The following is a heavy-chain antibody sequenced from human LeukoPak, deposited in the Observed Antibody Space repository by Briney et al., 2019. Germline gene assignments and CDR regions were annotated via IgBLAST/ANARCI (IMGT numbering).Heavy chain of an antibody. J-gene: IGHJ4*02. CDR3: ARGGGGSYNHLLDY. CDR1: GFTFSSYS. Sequence: GGSLRLSCAASGFTFSSYSMNWVRQAPGKGLEWVSSISSSSNYIYYADSVKGRFTISRDNAKNSLYLQMNSLRAEDTAVYYCARGGGGSYNHLLDYWGQGTLVTVSS. CDR2: ISSSSNYI. V-gene: IGHV3-21*01. D-gene: IGHD1-26*01.